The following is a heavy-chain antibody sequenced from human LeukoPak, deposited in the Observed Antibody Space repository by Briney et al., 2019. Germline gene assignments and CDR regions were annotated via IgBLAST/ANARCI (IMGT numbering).Heavy chain of an antibody. V-gene: IGHV1-18*01. D-gene: IGHD2-15*01. CDR2: ISAYNGNT. CDR1: GYTFTSYG. J-gene: IGHJ4*02. Sequence: GASVKVSCKASGYTFTSYGISWVRQAPGQGLEWMGWISAYNGNTNYAQKLQGRVTMTTDTSTSTAYMELRSLRSDDTAVYYCARDCSGGSCYSEGPQDFDYWGQGTLVTVSS. CDR3: ARDCSGGSCYSEGPQDFDY.